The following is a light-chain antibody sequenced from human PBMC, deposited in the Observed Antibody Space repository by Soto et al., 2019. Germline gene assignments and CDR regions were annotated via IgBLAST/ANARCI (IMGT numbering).Light chain of an antibody. Sequence: EIVLTQSPGTLSLSPGERATLSCRASQSVSRSYLAWYQQKPGQAPRLLIYGASSRATGIPERFSGSGSGTDFTLTISRLEPEDFEVYYCQQYGSLSWTFGQGTKVDIK. CDR3: QQYGSLSWT. CDR2: GAS. CDR1: QSVSRSY. V-gene: IGKV3-20*01. J-gene: IGKJ1*01.